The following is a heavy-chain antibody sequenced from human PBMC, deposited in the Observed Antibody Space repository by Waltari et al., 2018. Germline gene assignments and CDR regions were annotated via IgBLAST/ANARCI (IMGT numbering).Heavy chain of an antibody. CDR1: GYIFSNYG. CDR3: ARDDVDRSNFGGF. Sequence: QLVQSGAEVKKPGASVKVSSKASGYIFSNYGITWVRKAPGQGLEWMGWINPYNGDTKYEQNLQGRVTMTTDTSTTTAYMEIRTLRSDDTAIYYCARDDVDRSNFGGFWGQGTLVTVSS. CDR2: INPYNGDT. V-gene: IGHV1-18*01. J-gene: IGHJ4*02. D-gene: IGHD3-16*01.